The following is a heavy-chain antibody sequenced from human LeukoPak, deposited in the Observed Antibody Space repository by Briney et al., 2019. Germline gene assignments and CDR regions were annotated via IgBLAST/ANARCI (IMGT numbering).Heavy chain of an antibody. CDR1: GFTFSSYG. CDR2: STAPV. J-gene: IGHJ3*01. CDR3: AKDSFSYNGIFDALDV. V-gene: IGHV3-23*01. D-gene: IGHD2-8*01. Sequence: QPGGSLRLSCEASGFTFSSYGMQWVRQAPGKGLEWVSSTAPVHYADSVKGRFTISRDDSKNTLFLQMNSLRAEDTAIYYCAKDSFSYNGIFDALDVWGQGTMVTVSS.